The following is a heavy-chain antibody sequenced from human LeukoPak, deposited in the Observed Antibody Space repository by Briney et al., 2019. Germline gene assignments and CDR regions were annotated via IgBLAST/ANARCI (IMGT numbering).Heavy chain of an antibody. V-gene: IGHV1-69*06. CDR1: GCTFTDYG. CDR3: ASDGGFEYYFDY. CDR2: IIPIFTTA. Sequence: ASVKVSCKSSGCTFTDYGISWVRYAPGQGLEWMGRIIPIFTTANYAQKSQGRVTITADTSTNTAYMELTSLRSEDTAVYYCASDGGFEYYFDYWGQGILLTASS. J-gene: IGHJ4*02. D-gene: IGHD2/OR15-2a*01.